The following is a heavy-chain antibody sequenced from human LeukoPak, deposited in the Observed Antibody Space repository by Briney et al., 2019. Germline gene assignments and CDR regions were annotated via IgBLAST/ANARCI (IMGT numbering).Heavy chain of an antibody. D-gene: IGHD3-22*01. CDR2: ISSGDTTI. Sequence: GGSPRLSCAASGFTFSDYYMSWIRQAPGKGLEWVSYISSGDTTIYYADSVRGRFTISRDNAKNSLYLQMNSLRAEDTAVYYCARDYDSSGYYYYFDYWGQGTLVTVSS. V-gene: IGHV3-11*01. J-gene: IGHJ4*02. CDR3: ARDYDSSGYYYYFDY. CDR1: GFTFSDYY.